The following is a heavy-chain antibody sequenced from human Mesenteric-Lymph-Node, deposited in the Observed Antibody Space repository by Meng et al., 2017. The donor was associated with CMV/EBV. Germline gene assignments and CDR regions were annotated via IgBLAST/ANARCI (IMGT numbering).Heavy chain of an antibody. V-gene: IGHV3-21*06. CDR1: GFSFSIYS. D-gene: IGHD1-26*01. CDR2: ISSSSSYK. J-gene: IGHJ4*02. CDR3: TRGGGSAAW. Sequence: GGSLRLSCAASGFSFSIYSLHWVRQAPGKGLEWVSLISSSSSYKYHADSVKGRFTIYRDNAKNAVYLQMSRVTVEDTAVYYCTRGGGSAAWWGQGTLVTVSS.